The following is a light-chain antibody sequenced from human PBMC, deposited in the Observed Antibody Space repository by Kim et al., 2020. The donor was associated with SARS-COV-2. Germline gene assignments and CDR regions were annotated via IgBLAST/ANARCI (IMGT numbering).Light chain of an antibody. CDR2: SVT. CDR3: CSFAGMYTHV. J-gene: IGLJ3*02. Sequence: GQSVTISVTGTGSDVGAYTYISWYQKHTGKAPKLIIYSVTERPSGVPDRFSGSKSGPTASLTISGLQADDEADYYCCSFAGMYTHVFGGGTKVTVL. V-gene: IGLV2-11*03. CDR1: GSDVGAYTY.